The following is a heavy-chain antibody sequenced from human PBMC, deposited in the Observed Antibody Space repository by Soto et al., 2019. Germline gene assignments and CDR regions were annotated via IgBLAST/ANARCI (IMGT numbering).Heavy chain of an antibody. V-gene: IGHV4-30-2*02. CDR3: ARDYCSSTSCYWDY. CDR1: GASISSGVYA. D-gene: IGHD2-2*01. CDR2: IYHSGST. Sequence: TLALTCAVSGASISSGVYACSWIRQPPGKGLEWIGYIYHSGSTYYNPSLKSRVTISVDRSKNQFSLKLSSVTAADTAVYYCARDYCSSTSCYWDYWGQGTLVTVSS. J-gene: IGHJ4*02.